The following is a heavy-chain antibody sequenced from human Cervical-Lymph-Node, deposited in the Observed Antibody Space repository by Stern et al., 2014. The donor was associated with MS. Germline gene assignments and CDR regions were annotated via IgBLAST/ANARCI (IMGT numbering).Heavy chain of an antibody. CDR3: SRGLLGSENAFDI. J-gene: IGHJ3*02. V-gene: IGHV1-18*01. D-gene: IGHD2-15*01. CDR1: GYTFTSYG. Sequence: VQLVESGAEVKKPGASVKVSCQASGYTFTSYGISWVRQAPGTVLAWMGWISVYTGNTNYAQKLQGVVTMTTDTSTSTAYMELRSLRSDDTAVYSCSRGLLGSENAFDIWGQGTMVTVSS. CDR2: ISVYTGNT.